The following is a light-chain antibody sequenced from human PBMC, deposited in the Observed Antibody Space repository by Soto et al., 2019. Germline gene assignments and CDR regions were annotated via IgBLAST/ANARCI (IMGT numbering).Light chain of an antibody. J-gene: IGKJ1*01. CDR2: GAS. CDR3: QQYNDWPGGT. Sequence: EIVLTQSPGTLSLSPGERATLSCRASQSVSSSYLAWYQQKPGQAPRLLIYGASSRATGIPDRFRGSGSGTDFTLTISRLEPEDFAVYYCQQYNDWPGGTFGQGTKV. CDR1: QSVSSSY. V-gene: IGKV3-20*01.